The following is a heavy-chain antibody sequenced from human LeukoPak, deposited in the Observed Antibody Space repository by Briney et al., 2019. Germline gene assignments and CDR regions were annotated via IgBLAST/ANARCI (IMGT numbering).Heavy chain of an antibody. Sequence: SETLSLTCTVSGVSVSSSDYYWGWIRQPPGRGLEWIGSIYYNGNTHYNPSVKSRVTISVDTSKNQFSLKLSSVTAADTAVYYCAKTYRARGYTYGYFDYWGQGTLVTVSS. J-gene: IGHJ4*02. CDR2: IYYNGNT. CDR1: GVSVSSSDYY. D-gene: IGHD5-18*01. CDR3: AKTYRARGYTYGYFDY. V-gene: IGHV4-39*01.